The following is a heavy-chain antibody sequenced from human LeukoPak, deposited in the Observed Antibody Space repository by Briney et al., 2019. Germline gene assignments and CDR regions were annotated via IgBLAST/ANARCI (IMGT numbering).Heavy chain of an antibody. D-gene: IGHD3-10*01. V-gene: IGHV3-23*01. J-gene: IGHJ4*02. CDR3: AKDAGAVTLLWFGELSY. CDR2: ISGSGGST. Sequence: GGSLRLSCAASGFTFSSYAMSWVRQAPGKGLEWVSAISGSGGSTYYADSVKGRFTISRDNSKNTLYLQMNSLRAEDTAVYYCAKDAGAVTLLWFGELSYWGQGTLVTVSS. CDR1: GFTFSSYA.